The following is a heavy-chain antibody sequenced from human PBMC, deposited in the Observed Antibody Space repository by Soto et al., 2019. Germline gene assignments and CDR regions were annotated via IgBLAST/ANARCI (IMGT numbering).Heavy chain of an antibody. J-gene: IGHJ4*02. CDR3: ARAGGDAYDSSGVFDS. Sequence: QVQLQESGPGLVKPSQTLSLTCTVSGGSISSGGYYWSWIRQHPGKGLEWIGDIYYSGSTYYNPSLKCRVTKSVDTSKSQFSLKVSFVTDADTAVYYGARAGGDAYDSSGVFDSWGEGTLVTVSS. CDR1: GGSISSGGYY. V-gene: IGHV4-31*03. D-gene: IGHD3-22*01. CDR2: IYYSGST.